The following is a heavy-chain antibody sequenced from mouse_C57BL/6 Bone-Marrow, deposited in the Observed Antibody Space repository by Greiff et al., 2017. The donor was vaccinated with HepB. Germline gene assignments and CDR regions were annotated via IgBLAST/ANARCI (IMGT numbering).Heavy chain of an antibody. J-gene: IGHJ4*01. D-gene: IGHD2-1*01. CDR3: ARDYYGNWGYYAMDY. V-gene: IGHV2-2*01. Sequence: QVQLKESGPGLVQPSQSLSITCTVSGFSLTSYGVHWVRQSPGKGLEWLGVIWSGGSTDYNAAFISRLSISKDNSKSQVYFKMNSLQADDTAIYYCARDYYGNWGYYAMDYWGQGTSGTVSS. CDR2: IWSGGST. CDR1: GFSLTSYG.